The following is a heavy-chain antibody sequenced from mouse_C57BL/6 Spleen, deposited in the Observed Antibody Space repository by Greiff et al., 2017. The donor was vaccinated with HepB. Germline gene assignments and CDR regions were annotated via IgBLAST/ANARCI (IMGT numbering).Heavy chain of an antibody. D-gene: IGHD1-1*01. CDR2: ISSGSSTI. CDR1: GFTFSDYG. V-gene: IGHV5-17*01. J-gene: IGHJ3*01. CDR3: AREGTVVPFAY. Sequence: EVQVVESGGGLVKPGGSLKLSCAASGFTFSDYGMHWVRQAPEKGLEWVAYISSGSSTIYYADTVKGRFTISRDNAKNTLFLQMTSLRSEDMAMYYCAREGTVVPFAYGGQGTLVTVSA.